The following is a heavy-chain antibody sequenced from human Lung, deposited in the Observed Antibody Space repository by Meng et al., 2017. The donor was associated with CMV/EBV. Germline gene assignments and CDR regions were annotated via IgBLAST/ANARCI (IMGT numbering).Heavy chain of an antibody. CDR2: IGTVGDA. V-gene: IGHV3-13*01. CDR1: GFTFSTYD. CDR3: ARARSPTHFDY. Sequence: SCTASGFTFSTYDFHWVRQPTGKGLEWVSSIGTVGDAYSIGSVKGRFIISREDAKNSVYLQMNGLRDGDTGLYYCARARSPTHFDYWGQGALVTVSS. J-gene: IGHJ4*02.